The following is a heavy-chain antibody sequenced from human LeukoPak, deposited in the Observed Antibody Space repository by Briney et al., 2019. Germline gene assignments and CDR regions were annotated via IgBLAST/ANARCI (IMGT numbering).Heavy chain of an antibody. V-gene: IGHV4-30-2*01. CDR1: GGSISSGGYS. J-gene: IGHJ3*02. D-gene: IGHD6-19*01. CDR3: ARLLSRAGTPGSDAFDI. Sequence: SETLSLTCAVSGGSISSGGYSWSWIRQPPGKGLEWIGYINHSGSTNYNPSLKSRVTISVDTSKNQFSLKLSSVTAADTAVYYCARLLSRAGTPGSDAFDIWGQGTMVTVSS. CDR2: INHSGST.